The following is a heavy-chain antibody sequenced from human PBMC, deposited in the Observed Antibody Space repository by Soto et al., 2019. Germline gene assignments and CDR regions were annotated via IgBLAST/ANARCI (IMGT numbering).Heavy chain of an antibody. CDR3: ARKGAAASYAHYYMDV. Sequence: QVQLQESGPGLVKPSETLSLSCTVSGGSISPYYWSWIRHPPGKGLEWIGYVYYSGNTNYNPSLGSRVTISVDTSRNRFSLNLTSVTAADTAVYYCARKGAAASYAHYYMDVWGRGTAVTVSS. CDR2: VYYSGNT. D-gene: IGHD6-13*01. V-gene: IGHV4-59*01. J-gene: IGHJ6*03. CDR1: GGSISPYY.